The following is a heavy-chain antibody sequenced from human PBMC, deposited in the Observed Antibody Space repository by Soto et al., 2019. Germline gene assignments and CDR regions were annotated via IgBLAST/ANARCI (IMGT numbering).Heavy chain of an antibody. D-gene: IGHD2-2*01. CDR2: IYYSGST. J-gene: IGHJ4*02. Sequence: QLQLQESGPGLVKPSETLSLTCTVSGGSISSSSYYWGWIRQPPGKGLEWIGSIYYSGSTYYNPSLKSRVTISVDTSKNQFSLKLSSVTAADTAVYYCAGYQTANVVYYFDYWGQGTLVTVSS. CDR3: AGYQTANVVYYFDY. V-gene: IGHV4-39*01. CDR1: GGSISSSSYY.